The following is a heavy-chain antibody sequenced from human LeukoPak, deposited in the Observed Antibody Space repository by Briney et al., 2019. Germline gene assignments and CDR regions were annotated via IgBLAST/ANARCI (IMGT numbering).Heavy chain of an antibody. CDR3: ARAFYAGI. Sequence: GGSLRLSCAAFGFTFSSYAMSWDRQAPGKGLEWVSAISGSGGSTYYADSVKGRFTISRDNAKNSLYLQMNSLRAEDTAVYYCARAFYAGIWGQGTMVTVSS. D-gene: IGHD2/OR15-2a*01. CDR1: GFTFSSYA. V-gene: IGHV3-23*01. J-gene: IGHJ3*02. CDR2: ISGSGGST.